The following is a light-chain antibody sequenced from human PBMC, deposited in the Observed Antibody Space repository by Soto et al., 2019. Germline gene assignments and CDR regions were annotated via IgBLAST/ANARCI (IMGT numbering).Light chain of an antibody. J-gene: IGLJ3*02. V-gene: IGLV1-44*01. CDR3: AAWDDSLNGLV. Sequence: QAVVTQPPSASGTPGQRVTISCSGSSSNIGSNTVNWYQQLPGTAPKLLIYDNTQRPSGVPDRFSGSKSGTSASLAISRLQSEFEADYYCAAWDDSLNGLVFGGGTKVTVL. CDR2: DNT. CDR1: SSNIGSNT.